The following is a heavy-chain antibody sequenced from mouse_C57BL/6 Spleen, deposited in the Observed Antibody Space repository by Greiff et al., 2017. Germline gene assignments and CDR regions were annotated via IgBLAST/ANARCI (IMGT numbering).Heavy chain of an antibody. CDR1: GFNIKDYY. V-gene: IGHV14-1*01. CDR3: TTGGTTVVAPGFAY. J-gene: IGHJ3*01. D-gene: IGHD1-1*01. Sequence: EVQLQQSGAELVRPGASVKLSCTASGFNIKDYYMHWVKQRPEQGLEWIGRIDPEDGDTEYAPKFQGKATMTADTSSNTAYLQLSSLTSEDTAVYYCTTGGTTVVAPGFAYWGQGTLVTVSA. CDR2: IDPEDGDT.